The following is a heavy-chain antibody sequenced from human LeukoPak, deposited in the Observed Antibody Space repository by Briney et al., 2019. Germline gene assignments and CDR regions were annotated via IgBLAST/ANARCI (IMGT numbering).Heavy chain of an antibody. J-gene: IGHJ4*02. D-gene: IGHD6-6*01. V-gene: IGHV3-33*01. CDR1: GFIFSNYG. Sequence: GRSLRLSCAASGFIFSNYGMHWVRQAPGKGLEWVAIIWEDGANVYYADSVKGRFTISRDNSKNTLYLQMNSLRAADTAVYYCAILGPFSSSPSFDYWGQGTLVTVSS. CDR2: IWEDGANV. CDR3: AILGPFSSSPSFDY.